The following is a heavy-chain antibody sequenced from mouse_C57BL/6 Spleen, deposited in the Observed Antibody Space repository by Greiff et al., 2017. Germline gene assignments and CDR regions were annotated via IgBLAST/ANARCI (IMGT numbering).Heavy chain of an antibody. J-gene: IGHJ4*01. CDR3: ARQTVVATEAMDY. V-gene: IGHV5-6*01. D-gene: IGHD1-1*01. CDR1: GFTFSSYG. CDR2: ISSGGSYT. Sequence: EVQGVESGGDLVKPGGSLKLSCAASGFTFSSYGMSWVRQTPDKRLEWVATISSGGSYTYYPDSVKGRFTISRDNAKNTLYLQMSRLKSEDTAMYYCARQTVVATEAMDYWGQGTSVTVSS.